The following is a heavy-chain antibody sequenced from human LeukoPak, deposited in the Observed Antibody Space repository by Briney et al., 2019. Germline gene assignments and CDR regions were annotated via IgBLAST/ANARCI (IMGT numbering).Heavy chain of an antibody. D-gene: IGHD6-19*01. CDR2: IARDGGAK. Sequence: LTGGSLRLSCVASGFSFSNHGMHWVRQAPGKGLEWVSVIARDGGAKFYADSVKGRFTLSRDNSKNMFFLQMNFLTVEDTAIYYCAREATWGQWYFDHWGQGTPVTVSS. CDR1: GFSFSNHG. J-gene: IGHJ4*02. V-gene: IGHV3-30*03. CDR3: AREATWGQWYFDH.